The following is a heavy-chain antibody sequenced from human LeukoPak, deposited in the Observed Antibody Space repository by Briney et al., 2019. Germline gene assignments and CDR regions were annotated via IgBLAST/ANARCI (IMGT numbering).Heavy chain of an antibody. Sequence: GGSLRLSCAASGFTFSIYAIQWVRQAPGRGLEWVALISYDGTNKYYADSVKGRFTISRDNSKNTVFLQMSSLKPEDTAMYYCAREGRDFWSGYSGIYLDYWGQGALVTVSS. J-gene: IGHJ4*02. CDR2: ISYDGTNK. D-gene: IGHD3-3*01. V-gene: IGHV3-30*04. CDR3: AREGRDFWSGYSGIYLDY. CDR1: GFTFSIYA.